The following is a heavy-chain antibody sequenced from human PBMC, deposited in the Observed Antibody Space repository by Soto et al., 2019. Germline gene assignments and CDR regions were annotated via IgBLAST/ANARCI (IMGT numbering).Heavy chain of an antibody. CDR3: VKDRYCGGDCYSEDY. D-gene: IGHD2-21*01. J-gene: IGHJ4*02. CDR1: GFTFYTHA. Sequence: EVQLLESGGGLVQRGGSLRLSCAASGFTFYTHAMSWVRQAPGKGMEWVSTISGRGSGSFYADSVKGRFTISRNNSTNTLSLLSNGMRADDTAVYYCVKDRYCGGDCYSEDYWGQGILVTVAS. CDR2: ISGRGSGS. V-gene: IGHV3-23*01.